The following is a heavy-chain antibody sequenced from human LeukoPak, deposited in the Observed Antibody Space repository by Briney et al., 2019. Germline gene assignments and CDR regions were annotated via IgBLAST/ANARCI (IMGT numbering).Heavy chain of an antibody. D-gene: IGHD4-17*01. CDR1: GFTFRAYW. J-gene: IGHJ4*02. CDR2: INGAGSEK. Sequence: PGGSLRLSCVVSGFTFRAYWMTWVRQAPGKGLEWVANINGAGSEKYYVDSVKGRFTISRDNAKNSLFLQMNSLRAEDTAVYYCAKAPYGDYPYYFDYWGQGTLVTVSS. CDR3: AKAPYGDYPYYFDY. V-gene: IGHV3-7*03.